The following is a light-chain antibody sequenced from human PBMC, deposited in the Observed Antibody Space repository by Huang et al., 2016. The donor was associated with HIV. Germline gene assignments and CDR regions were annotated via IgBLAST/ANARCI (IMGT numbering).Light chain of an antibody. Sequence: EIVLTQSPGTLSLSPGERATLSCRASQSVSSTYLAWYQQKPGQAPRLLFYGASSRATGIPDRFSGSGSGTDFTLTISRLEPEDLAVYYCQKYDSSPWT. CDR3: QKYDSSPWT. CDR2: GAS. V-gene: IGKV3-20*01. CDR1: QSVSSTY. J-gene: IGKJ1*01.